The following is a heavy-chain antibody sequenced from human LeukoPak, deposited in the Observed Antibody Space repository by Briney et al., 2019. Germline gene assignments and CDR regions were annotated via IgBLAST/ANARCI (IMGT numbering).Heavy chain of an antibody. Sequence: SETLSLTCAVSGGSISSGGYSWSWIRQPPGKGLEWIGYIYHSGSTYYNPSLKSRVTISVDRSKNQFSLKLSSVTAADTAVYYCARGDCSGGSCYFGWFDPWGQGTLVTVSS. J-gene: IGHJ5*02. CDR2: IYHSGST. CDR1: GGSISSGGYS. CDR3: ARGDCSGGSCYFGWFDP. D-gene: IGHD2-15*01. V-gene: IGHV4-30-2*01.